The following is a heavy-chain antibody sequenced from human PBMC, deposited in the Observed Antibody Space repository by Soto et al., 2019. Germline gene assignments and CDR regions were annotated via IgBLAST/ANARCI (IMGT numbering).Heavy chain of an antibody. D-gene: IGHD3-22*01. CDR2: IIPIFGTA. CDR3: ARAGDYYDSSAKNNWFDP. V-gene: IGHV1-69*13. CDR1: GGTFSSYA. J-gene: IGHJ5*02. Sequence: GASVKVSCKASGGTFSSYAISWVRQAPGQGLEWMGGIIPIFGTADYAQKFQGRVTITADESTSTAYMELSSLRSEDTAVYYCARAGDYYDSSAKNNWFDPWGQGTLVTVSS.